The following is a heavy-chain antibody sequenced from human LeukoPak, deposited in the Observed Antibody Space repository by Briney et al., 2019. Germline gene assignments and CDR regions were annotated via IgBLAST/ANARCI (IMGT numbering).Heavy chain of an antibody. CDR1: GFTVSSNY. D-gene: IGHD3-16*01. Sequence: GGSLRLSCAASGFTVSSNYMTWVRQAPGKGLEWVSVIYKNAITYYADTVKGRFTISRDNSKNSLYLQMNSLRAEDTALYYCAKGKGLRLGGIDYWGQGTLVTVSS. J-gene: IGHJ4*02. V-gene: IGHV3-53*05. CDR3: AKGKGLRLGGIDY. CDR2: IYKNAIT.